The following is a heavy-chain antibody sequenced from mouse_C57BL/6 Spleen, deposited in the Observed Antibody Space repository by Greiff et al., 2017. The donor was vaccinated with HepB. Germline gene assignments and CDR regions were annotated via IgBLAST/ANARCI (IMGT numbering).Heavy chain of an antibody. V-gene: IGHV1-59*01. CDR1: GYTFTSYW. J-gene: IGHJ4*01. CDR3: ARNYEYEVYAMDY. CDR2: IDPSDSYT. Sequence: QVQLQQPGAELVRPGTSVKLSCKASGYTFTSYWMHWVKQRPGQGLEWIGVIDPSDSYTNYNQKFKGKATLTVDTSSSTAYMQLSSLTSEDSAVYYCARNYEYEVYAMDYWVQGTSVTVSS. D-gene: IGHD2-4*01.